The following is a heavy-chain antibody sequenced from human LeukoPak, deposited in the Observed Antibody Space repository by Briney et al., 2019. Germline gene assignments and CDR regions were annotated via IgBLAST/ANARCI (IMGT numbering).Heavy chain of an antibody. CDR1: GGSFSGYY. J-gene: IGHJ4*02. CDR3: AREGAAGQFDY. CDR2: INHSGST. D-gene: IGHD6-13*01. V-gene: IGHV4-34*01. Sequence: PSETLSLTCAVYGGSFSGYYWSWIRQPPGKGLEWIGEINHSGSTNYNPSLKSRVTISVDTSENQFSLKLSSVTAADTAVYYCAREGAAGQFDYWGQGTLVTVSS.